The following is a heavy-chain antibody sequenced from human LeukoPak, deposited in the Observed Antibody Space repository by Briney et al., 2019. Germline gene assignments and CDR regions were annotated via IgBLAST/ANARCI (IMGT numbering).Heavy chain of an antibody. CDR3: AKGTGGDYFTYCFDY. CDR1: GFTFSNYA. D-gene: IGHD2-21*01. J-gene: IGHJ4*02. V-gene: IGHV3-23*03. Sequence: AASLRLSCAASGFTFSNYAMIWVRQAPGKGLEWVSIIHNDAETTYYADSVKGRFTVPRYKSKNTLSLEMNSLRAEDTAVYYCAKGTGGDYFTYCFDYWGQGTLVAASS. CDR2: IHNDAETT.